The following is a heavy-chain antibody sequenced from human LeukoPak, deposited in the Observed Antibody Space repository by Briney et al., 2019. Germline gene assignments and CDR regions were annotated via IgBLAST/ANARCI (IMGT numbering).Heavy chain of an antibody. V-gene: IGHV4-34*01. CDR2: INHSGST. J-gene: IGHJ6*03. CDR3: ARAVYYCYNYMDV. CDR1: GGSFSGYY. Sequence: SETLSLTCAVYGGSFSGYYWSWIRQPPGKGLEWIGEINHSGSTNYNPSLKSRVTISVDTSKNQFSLKLSSVTAADTAVYYCARAVYYCYNYMDVWGKGTTVTVSS.